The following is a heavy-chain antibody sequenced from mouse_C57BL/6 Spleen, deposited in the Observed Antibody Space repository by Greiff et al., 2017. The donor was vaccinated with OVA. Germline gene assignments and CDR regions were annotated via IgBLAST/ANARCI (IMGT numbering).Heavy chain of an antibody. D-gene: IGHD1-1*01. Sequence: QVQLQQPGAELVMPGASVKLSCKASGYTFTSYWMHWVKQRPGQGLEWIGEIDPSDSYTNYNQKFKGKSTLTVDKSSSTAYMQLSSLTSEDSAVYYCARYYYGSSYVRAMDYWGQGTSVTVSS. J-gene: IGHJ4*01. CDR2: IDPSDSYT. V-gene: IGHV1-69*01. CDR3: ARYYYGSSYVRAMDY. CDR1: GYTFTSYW.